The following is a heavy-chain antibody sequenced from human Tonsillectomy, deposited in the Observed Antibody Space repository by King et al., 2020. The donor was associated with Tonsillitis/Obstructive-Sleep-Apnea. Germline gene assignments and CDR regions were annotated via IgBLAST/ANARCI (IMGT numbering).Heavy chain of an antibody. J-gene: IGHJ4*02. V-gene: IGHV2-26*01. D-gene: IGHD3-3*01. CDR2: IFSNDEK. CDR3: ARTVKTNYDFWSGYSNYYFDY. CDR1: GFSLSNARMG. Sequence: TLKESGPVLVKPTETLTLTCTVSGFSLSNARMGVSWIRQPPGKALEWLAHIFSNDEKXYSTSLKSRLPISGDTSKSTVVLTMTNMDPVDTPTYSCARTVKTNYDFWSGYSNYYFDYWGQGTLVTVSS.